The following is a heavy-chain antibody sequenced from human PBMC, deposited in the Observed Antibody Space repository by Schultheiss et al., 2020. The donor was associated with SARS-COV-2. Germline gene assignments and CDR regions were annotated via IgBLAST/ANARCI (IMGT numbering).Heavy chain of an antibody. CDR3: ARGNDSMYYYGMDV. V-gene: IGHV4-4*02. CDR2: IYYSGST. CDR1: GGSISSSNW. Sequence: SETLSLTCAVSGGSISSSNWWSWVRQPPGKGLEWIGYIYYSGSTSYKPSLKSRVTISVDTSKKQLSLKLSSVTAADTAVYYCARGNDSMYYYGMDVWGQGTTVTVSS. J-gene: IGHJ6*02. D-gene: IGHD3-3*01.